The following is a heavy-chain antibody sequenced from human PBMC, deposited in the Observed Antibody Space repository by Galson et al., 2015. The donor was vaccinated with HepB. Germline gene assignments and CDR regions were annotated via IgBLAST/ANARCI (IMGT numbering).Heavy chain of an antibody. CDR1: GYSFTSYW. J-gene: IGHJ6*02. D-gene: IGHD3-9*01. Sequence: QSGAEVKKPGESLRISCKGSGYSFTSYWISWVRQMPGKGLEWMGIIYPGDSDTRYSPSFQGQVTISADKSISTAYLQWSSLKASDTAMYYCARRGGDDILTGYNYYYYGMDVWGQGTTVTVSS. CDR3: ARRGGDDILTGYNYYYYGMDV. V-gene: IGHV5-51*01. CDR2: IYPGDSDT.